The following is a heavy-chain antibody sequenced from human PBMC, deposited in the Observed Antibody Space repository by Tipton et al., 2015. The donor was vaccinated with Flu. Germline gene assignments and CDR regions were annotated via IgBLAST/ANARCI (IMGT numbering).Heavy chain of an antibody. J-gene: IGHJ4*02. CDR2: ISSSGSTI. V-gene: IGHV3-48*03. CDR3: ATLTGDDY. Sequence: SLRLSCAASGFTFSSYEMNWVRQAPGKGLEWLSYISSSGSTISYADSVRGRFTISRDNAKNSLYLQLNSLRAEDTALYYCATLTGDDYLGQGDLVTVSS. CDR1: GFTFSSYE. D-gene: IGHD7-27*01.